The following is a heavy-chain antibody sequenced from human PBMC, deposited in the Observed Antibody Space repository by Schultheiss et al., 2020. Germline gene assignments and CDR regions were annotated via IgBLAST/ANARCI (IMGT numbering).Heavy chain of an antibody. J-gene: IGHJ6*02. CDR2: IYYSGST. D-gene: IGHD3-10*01. V-gene: IGHV4-39*07. Sequence: SETLSLTCTVSGGSISSSSYYWGWIRQPPGKGLEWIGYIYYSGSTYYNPSLKSRVTISVDTSKNQFSLKLSSVTAADTAVFYCARANYGSGSNYYYGLDVWGQGTTVTVSS. CDR3: ARANYGSGSNYYYGLDV. CDR1: GGSISSSSYY.